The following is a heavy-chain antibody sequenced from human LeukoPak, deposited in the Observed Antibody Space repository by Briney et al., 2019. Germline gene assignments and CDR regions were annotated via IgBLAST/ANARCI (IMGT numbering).Heavy chain of an antibody. V-gene: IGHV1-24*01. Sequence: ASVKVSCKVSGYTLTELSIHWVRQAPGKGLEWMGGLDPEDGETIYAQMFQGRLTMTEDTSTDTAYMELSSLKSDDTAVYYCGTDSNCGAGSCVAFDIWGQGTMVTVS. CDR1: GYTLTELS. CDR3: GTDSNCGAGSCVAFDI. CDR2: LDPEDGET. J-gene: IGHJ3*02. D-gene: IGHD2-15*01.